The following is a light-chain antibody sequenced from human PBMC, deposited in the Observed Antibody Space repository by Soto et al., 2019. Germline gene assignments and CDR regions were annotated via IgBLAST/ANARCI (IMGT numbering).Light chain of an antibody. CDR2: DVS. CDR3: FSYSTSRARI. CDR1: RSDVGGYNY. Sequence: QSVLTQPASVSGSPGQSITISCTGTRSDVGGYNYVSWYKQRPGKAPKLGIYDVSHRPSGVSNRFFGSKSGNTASLIISGLQAEDEADYYCFSYSTSRARIFGGGTKVTVL. V-gene: IGLV2-14*01. J-gene: IGLJ2*01.